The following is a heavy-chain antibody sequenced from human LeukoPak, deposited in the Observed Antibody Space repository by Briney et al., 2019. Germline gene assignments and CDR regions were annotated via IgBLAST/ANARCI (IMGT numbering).Heavy chain of an antibody. CDR2: ISSSGSTI. D-gene: IGHD1-1*01. J-gene: IGHJ4*02. Sequence: PGGSLRLSCAASGFTFSDYYMSWIRQAPGKGLEWVSYISSSGSTIYYADSVKGRFTISRDNSKDTLSLQMNSLRAEDTAVYYCAKDIAQGYTFGSIEQDYWGQGTLVTVSS. CDR3: AKDIAQGYTFGSIEQDY. V-gene: IGHV3-11*01. CDR1: GFTFSDYY.